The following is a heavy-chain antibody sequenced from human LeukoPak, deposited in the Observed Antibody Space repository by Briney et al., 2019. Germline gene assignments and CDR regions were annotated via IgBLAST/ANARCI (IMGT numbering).Heavy chain of an antibody. CDR3: ARDSSEQWLPSFLDY. CDR1: GYTFTGYY. V-gene: IGHV1-2*02. D-gene: IGHD6-19*01. Sequence: ASVKVSCKASGYTFTGYYMHWVRQAPGQGLEWMGWINPNSGGTNYAQKFQGRVTMTRDTSISTAYMEPSRLRSDDTAVYYCARDSSEQWLPSFLDYWGQGTLVTVSS. J-gene: IGHJ4*02. CDR2: INPNSGGT.